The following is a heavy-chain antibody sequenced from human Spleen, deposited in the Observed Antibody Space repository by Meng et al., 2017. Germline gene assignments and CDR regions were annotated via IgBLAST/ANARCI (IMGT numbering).Heavy chain of an antibody. CDR3: ASWIYSCGWQ. CDR2: IYHGGDT. V-gene: IGHV4/OR15-8*02. Sequence: GQRRGSGQGWLKPSGTLSLTCVVSGGSISSIDWWSWVRQPPGKGLEWIGEIYHGGDTNYNPSLKSRVTIAIDKSKNQFSLKLTSVTAADTAVYYCASWIYSCGWQWGQGALVTVSS. J-gene: IGHJ4*02. D-gene: IGHD6-19*01. CDR1: GGSISSIDW.